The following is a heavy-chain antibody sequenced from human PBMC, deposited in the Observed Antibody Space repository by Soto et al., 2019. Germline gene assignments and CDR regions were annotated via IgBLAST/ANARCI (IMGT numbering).Heavy chain of an antibody. CDR2: IIPIFGTA. CDR1: GGTFSSYA. CDR3: AKVRYSSPMGYYYGMDV. J-gene: IGHJ6*02. D-gene: IGHD6-19*01. V-gene: IGHV1-69*13. Sequence: SVKVSCKASGGTFSSYAISWVRQAPGLGLEWVGGIIPIFGTANYAQKFQGRVTIAADESTSTSYMEVNNLRSEDTAVYYCAKVRYSSPMGYYYGMDVWGQGTTVTVSS.